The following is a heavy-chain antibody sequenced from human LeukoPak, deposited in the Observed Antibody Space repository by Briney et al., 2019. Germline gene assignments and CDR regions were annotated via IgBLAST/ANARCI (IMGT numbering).Heavy chain of an antibody. D-gene: IGHD4-23*01. CDR2: IYYSGST. CDR1: GGSISSSSYY. J-gene: IGHJ6*03. Sequence: SETLSLTCTVSGGSISSSSYYWGWIRQPPGKGLEWIGSIYYSGSTYYNPSLKSRVTISVDTSKNQFSLKLSSVTAADTAVYYCARLHYGGNYGYYFYYMDVWGKGTTVTISS. CDR3: ARLHYGGNYGYYFYYMDV. V-gene: IGHV4-39*01.